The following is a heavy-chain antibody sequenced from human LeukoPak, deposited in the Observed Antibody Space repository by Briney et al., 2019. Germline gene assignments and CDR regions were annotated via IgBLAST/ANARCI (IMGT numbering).Heavy chain of an antibody. CDR2: IYPGDSDT. CDR1: GYSFTNYW. Sequence: GESLKISCKGSGYSFTNYWIGWVRQMPGKGLEWMGIIYPGDSDTRYNPSFQGQVTISADTSISTAYLQWSSLKASDTAIYYCARHSDIVAVPAATLDYWGQGTLVTVSS. V-gene: IGHV5-51*01. CDR3: ARHSDIVAVPAATLDY. J-gene: IGHJ4*02. D-gene: IGHD2-2*01.